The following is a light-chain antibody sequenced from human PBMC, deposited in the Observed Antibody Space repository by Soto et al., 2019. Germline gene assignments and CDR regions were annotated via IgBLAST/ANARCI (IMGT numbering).Light chain of an antibody. CDR1: QSVSSSY. V-gene: IGKV3-20*01. CDR3: QQYGSSPPLT. CDR2: GAS. Sequence: EIVLTQSPGTLSLSPGERATLSCRASQSVSSSYLAWYQQKPGEAPRLLIYGASSRATGIPDRFSGGGSGTDFTLTISRLEPEVFAVYYCQQYGSSPPLTFGGGTKVEIK. J-gene: IGKJ4*01.